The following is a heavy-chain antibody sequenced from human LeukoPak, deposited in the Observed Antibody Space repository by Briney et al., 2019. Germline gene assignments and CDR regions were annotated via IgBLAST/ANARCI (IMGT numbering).Heavy chain of an antibody. CDR3: ARVYSSTWYGSFFDY. CDR1: GFTFSDYY. D-gene: IGHD6-13*01. Sequence: GGSLRLSCAASGFTFSDYYMSWIRQAPGKGLECVSYISSTSSYTSHADSVKGRFTISRDNAKNSLYLQMNSLRGEDTAVYYCARVYSSTWYGSFFDYWGQGTLVTVSS. J-gene: IGHJ4*02. V-gene: IGHV3-11*03. CDR2: ISSTSSYT.